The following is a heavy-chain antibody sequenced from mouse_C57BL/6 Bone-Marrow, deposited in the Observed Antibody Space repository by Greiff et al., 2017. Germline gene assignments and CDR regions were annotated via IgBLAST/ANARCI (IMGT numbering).Heavy chain of an antibody. V-gene: IGHV1-52*01. CDR2: IDPSDSET. Sequence: VQLQQPGAELVRPGSSVKLSCKASGYTFTSYWMHWVKQRPIQGLEWIGNIDPSDSETHYNQKFKDKATLTVDKSSSTAYMQLSSLTSEDSAVYYCARAYYYGSSYGAMDYWGQGTSVTVSS. CDR3: ARAYYYGSSYGAMDY. CDR1: GYTFTSYW. J-gene: IGHJ4*01. D-gene: IGHD1-1*01.